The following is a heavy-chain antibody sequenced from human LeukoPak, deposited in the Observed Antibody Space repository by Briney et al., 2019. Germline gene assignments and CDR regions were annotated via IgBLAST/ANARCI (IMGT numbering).Heavy chain of an antibody. CDR2: ISYDGSNK. V-gene: IGHV3-30*04. CDR3: ARGARIGAFDI. J-gene: IGHJ3*02. CDR1: GFTFSSNA. D-gene: IGHD6-6*01. Sequence: GGSLRLSCAASGFTFSSNAMHWVRQAPGKALEWVAVISYDGSNKDYADSVKGRFTISRDNSKNTLYLQMNSLRAEDTAVYYCARGARIGAFDIWGQGTRVTVSS.